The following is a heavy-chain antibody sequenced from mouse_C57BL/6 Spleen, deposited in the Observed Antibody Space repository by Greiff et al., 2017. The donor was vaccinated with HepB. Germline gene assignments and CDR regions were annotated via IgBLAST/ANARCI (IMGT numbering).Heavy chain of an antibody. CDR2: ISYDGSN. V-gene: IGHV3-6*01. CDR3: AREGGAPMDY. J-gene: IGHJ4*01. CDR1: GYSITSGYY. Sequence: EVHLVESGPGLVKPSQSLSLTCSVTGYSITSGYYWNWIRQFPGNKLEWMGYISYDGSNNYNPSLKNRISITRDTSKNQFFLKLNSVTTEDTSTYYCAREGGAPMDYWGQGTSVTVSS.